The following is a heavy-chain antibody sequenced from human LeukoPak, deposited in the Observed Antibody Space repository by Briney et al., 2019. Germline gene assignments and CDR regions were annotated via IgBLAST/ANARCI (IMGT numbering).Heavy chain of an antibody. CDR3: AKSPRRGYCSSTSCYTYYYYYYMDV. Sequence: PGGSLRLSCAASGFTFSSYAMSSVRQAAGKGLECVSAISGIGVSTYYADSVKGRFTISRENSKNTLYLQMNSLRAEDTAVYYCAKSPRRGYCSSTSCYTYYYYYYMDVWGKGTTVTVSS. CDR2: ISGIGVST. V-gene: IGHV3-23*01. CDR1: GFTFSSYA. J-gene: IGHJ6*03. D-gene: IGHD2-2*02.